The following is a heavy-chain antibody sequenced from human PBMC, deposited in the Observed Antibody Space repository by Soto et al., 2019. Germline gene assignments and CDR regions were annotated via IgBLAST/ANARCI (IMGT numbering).Heavy chain of an antibody. J-gene: IGHJ5*02. Sequence: SETLSLTCAVSGDSISSGGYSWSWIRQPPGKGLEWIGYIYHSGNIYYNPSLRSRVTISVDRSKNQFSLKLSSVTAADPAVYYCARTYNWFDLWGQGTLVTVSS. V-gene: IGHV4-30-2*01. CDR2: IYHSGNI. CDR3: ARTYNWFDL. CDR1: GDSISSGGYS.